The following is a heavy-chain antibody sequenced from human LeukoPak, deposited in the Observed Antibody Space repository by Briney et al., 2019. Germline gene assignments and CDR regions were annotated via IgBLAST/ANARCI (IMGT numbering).Heavy chain of an antibody. Sequence: GESLQISFKGSGYSFTSYWIGWGRQMPGKGGEWMGIIYPGDSDTRYSPSFEGQVTISADKSISTPYLQWSSLKASDTAMYYCARDQGTYYYDSSGYRAFDYWGQGTLVTVSS. J-gene: IGHJ4*02. V-gene: IGHV5-51*01. CDR2: IYPGDSDT. D-gene: IGHD3-22*01. CDR3: ARDQGTYYYDSSGYRAFDY. CDR1: GYSFTSYW.